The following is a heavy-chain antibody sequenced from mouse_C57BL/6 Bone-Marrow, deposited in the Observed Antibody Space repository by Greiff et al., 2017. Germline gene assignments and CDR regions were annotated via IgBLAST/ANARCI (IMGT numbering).Heavy chain of an antibody. Sequence: QVQLQQSGAELVRPGTSVKVSCKASGYAFTNYLIEWVKQRPGQGLEWIGVINPGSGGTNYNEKFKGKATLTADKSSSTAYMQLSSLTSEDSAVYFCARCGETFDYWGQGTTLTVSS. J-gene: IGHJ2*01. V-gene: IGHV1-54*01. CDR1: GYAFTNYL. CDR2: INPGSGGT. CDR3: ARCGETFDY.